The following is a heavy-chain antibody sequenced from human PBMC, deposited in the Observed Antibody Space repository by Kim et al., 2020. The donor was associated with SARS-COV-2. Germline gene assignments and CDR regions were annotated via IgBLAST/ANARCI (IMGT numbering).Heavy chain of an antibody. CDR3: AREGVSYAMDV. Sequence: ASVKVSCKASGFTFIGYFIHWVRQAPGQGPEWMGWININNDLTKYARKFQGRVTMAKDTSISTIYMELSGLRSDDTAVYYCAREGVSYAMDVWGQGTTVTVSS. J-gene: IGHJ6*01. CDR1: GFTFIGYF. CDR2: ININNDLT. D-gene: IGHD2-8*01. V-gene: IGHV1-2*02.